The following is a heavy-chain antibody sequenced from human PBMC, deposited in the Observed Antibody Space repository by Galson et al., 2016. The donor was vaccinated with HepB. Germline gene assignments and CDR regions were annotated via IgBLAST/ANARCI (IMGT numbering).Heavy chain of an antibody. CDR3: ARDPGGKFSDGSIDY. Sequence: SLRLSCAASGFTFSSYAMHWVRQAPGKGLEWVAVISYDGSNKYYADSVKGRFTISRDNSKNTLYLQMNSLRDDDTAVYYCARDPGGKFSDGSIDYWGQGTLVTVSS. J-gene: IGHJ4*02. CDR1: GFTFSSYA. V-gene: IGHV3-30*04. D-gene: IGHD5-24*01. CDR2: ISYDGSNK.